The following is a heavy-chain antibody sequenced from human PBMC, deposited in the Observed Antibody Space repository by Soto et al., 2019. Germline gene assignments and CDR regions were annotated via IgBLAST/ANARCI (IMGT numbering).Heavy chain of an antibody. V-gene: IGHV3-11*06. CDR1: GFTFSDYY. CDR3: ARDRGVATIMYYYGMDV. D-gene: IGHD5-12*01. J-gene: IGHJ6*02. CDR2: ISSSSSYT. Sequence: RGSLRLSCAASGFTFSDYYMSWIRQAPGKGLEWVSYISSSSSYTNYADSVKGRFTISRDNAKNSLYLQMNSLRAEDTAVYYCARDRGVATIMYYYGMDVWGQGTTVTVSS.